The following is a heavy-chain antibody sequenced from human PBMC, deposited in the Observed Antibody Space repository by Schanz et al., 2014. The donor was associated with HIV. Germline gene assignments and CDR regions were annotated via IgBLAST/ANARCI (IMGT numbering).Heavy chain of an antibody. CDR3: TRGRFLERGGMDV. D-gene: IGHD3-3*01. CDR2: IWFDGRNK. J-gene: IGHJ6*02. V-gene: IGHV3-33*08. Sequence: QVQLVESGGGVVQPGRSLRLSCAASGFSFSTYGIHWVRQAPGKGLEWVAVIWFDGRNKYYGDSVKGRFMISRDNSNNTLYLQMNSLRAEDTAVYFCTRGRFLERGGMDVWGQGTAVTVSS. CDR1: GFSFSTYG.